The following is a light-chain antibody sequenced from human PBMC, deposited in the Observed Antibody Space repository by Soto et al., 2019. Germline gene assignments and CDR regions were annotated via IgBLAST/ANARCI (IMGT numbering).Light chain of an antibody. V-gene: IGLV2-14*01. Sequence: QSALTQPASVSGSPGQSITISCTGTSSDVGDYNYVSWYQQHPGKAPKLMIYEVSNRPSGVSNRFSGSKSGSTASLTISGLQAEDEADYYCNSYAGSNNVFGTGTKVTVL. J-gene: IGLJ1*01. CDR2: EVS. CDR3: NSYAGSNNV. CDR1: SSDVGDYNY.